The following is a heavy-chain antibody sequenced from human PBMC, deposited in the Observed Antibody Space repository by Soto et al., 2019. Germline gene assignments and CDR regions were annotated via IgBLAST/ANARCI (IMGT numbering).Heavy chain of an antibody. V-gene: IGHV1-69*06. CDR3: ARDPVDLFGYMDV. CDR1: GGTFASYS. CDR2: IIPLLRTV. Sequence: QEELVQSGAEVKKPGSSVNVSCKASGGTFASYSITWVRQVPGQRLEWMGEIIPLLRTVNYAQKFQGRLTITGDRSTSTVYMALSSLRSDYTAVYYCARDPVDLFGYMDVWGHGTTVTVS. J-gene: IGHJ6*02. D-gene: IGHD6-25*01.